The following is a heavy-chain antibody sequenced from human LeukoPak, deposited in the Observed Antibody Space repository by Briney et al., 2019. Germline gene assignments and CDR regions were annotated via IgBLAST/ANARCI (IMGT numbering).Heavy chain of an antibody. CDR2: INHSGST. Sequence: PSETLSLTCAVYGGSFSGYYWSWIRQPPGRGLEWIGEINHSGSTNYNPSLKSRVTISVDTSKNQFSLKLSSVTAADTAVYYCASLTIQLWLGHYYYMDVWGKGTTVTVSS. V-gene: IGHV4-34*01. CDR1: GGSFSGYY. D-gene: IGHD5-18*01. J-gene: IGHJ6*03. CDR3: ASLTIQLWLGHYYYMDV.